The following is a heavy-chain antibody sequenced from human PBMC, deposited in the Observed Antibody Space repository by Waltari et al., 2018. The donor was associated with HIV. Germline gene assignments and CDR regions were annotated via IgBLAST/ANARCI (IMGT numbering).Heavy chain of an antibody. CDR3: ARDQHSATNYYGLDV. J-gene: IGHJ6*02. V-gene: IGHV3-33*02. Sequence: QVHLVESGGAVVESGTSLRLSCAASGFNFSNYAMNWVRQGPGKGLEWLSVIWADGSHESYADFAKGRFTISRDDSDNTLFLYLSGLRADDTAVYYCARDQHSATNYYGLDVWGQGTTVTVS. CDR1: GFNFSNYA. CDR2: IWADGSHE. D-gene: IGHD3-10*01.